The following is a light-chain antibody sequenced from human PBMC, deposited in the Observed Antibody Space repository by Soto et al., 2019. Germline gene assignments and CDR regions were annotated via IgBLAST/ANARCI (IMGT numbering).Light chain of an antibody. V-gene: IGKV1-39*01. CDR3: QQSYSTLT. J-gene: IGKJ4*01. Sequence: DIRMTQSPSSLSASVGDRVTITCRASQSIGRYLNWYQQKLGEGPKLLIYGTSTLHSGVPSRFSGSGSGTDFTLTISSLQPEDFAGTYYCQQSYSTLTFGGGTKVEIK. CDR1: QSIGRY. CDR2: GTS.